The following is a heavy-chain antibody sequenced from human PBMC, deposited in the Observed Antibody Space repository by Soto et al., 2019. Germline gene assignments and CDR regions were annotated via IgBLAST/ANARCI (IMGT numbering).Heavy chain of an antibody. CDR1: GFTFSSYG. CDR3: ARDLKTTVTSDAFDI. J-gene: IGHJ3*02. Sequence: QVQLVESGGGVVQPGRSLRLSCAASGFTFSSYGMHWVRQAPGKGLEWVAVIWYDGSNKYYADSVKGRFTISRDNSKNTLYLQRNSLRAEDTAVYYCARDLKTTVTSDAFDIWGQGTMVTGSS. V-gene: IGHV3-33*01. CDR2: IWYDGSNK. D-gene: IGHD4-17*01.